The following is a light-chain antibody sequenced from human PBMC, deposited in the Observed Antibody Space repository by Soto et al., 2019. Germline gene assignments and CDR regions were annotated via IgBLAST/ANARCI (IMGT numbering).Light chain of an antibody. Sequence: EIVMTQSPATLSVSPGERATLSCRASQSVSSNLAWYHQKPGQAPRLIIYDASTRATGIPARLSGSGSGTEFTLTISSLQSEDFAVYYCQQYNYGLNFGGGTKVDIK. CDR2: DAS. V-gene: IGKV3-15*01. J-gene: IGKJ4*01. CDR3: QQYNYGLN. CDR1: QSVSSN.